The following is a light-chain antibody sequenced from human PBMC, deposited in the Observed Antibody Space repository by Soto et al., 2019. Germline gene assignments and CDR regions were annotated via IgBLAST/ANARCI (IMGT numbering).Light chain of an antibody. CDR1: QSVSSN. J-gene: IGKJ4*01. Sequence: ETLMTQSPAALSVSPGERASLSCRASQSVSSNLAWYQQKPGQTPRLLIYATSTRATGIPARFSGSGSGTEFTLTISSLQSEDFAVYYCQHYNNWPLTFGGGTKVDIK. CDR2: ATS. CDR3: QHYNNWPLT. V-gene: IGKV3-15*01.